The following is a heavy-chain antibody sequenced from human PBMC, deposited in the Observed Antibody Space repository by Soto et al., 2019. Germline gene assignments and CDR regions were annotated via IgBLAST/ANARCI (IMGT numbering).Heavy chain of an antibody. D-gene: IGHD3-3*01. J-gene: IGHJ6*02. Sequence: PSETLSLTCTVSGGSISSDGYYWSWIRQHPGKGLEWIGYIYYSGSTYYNPSLKSRVTISVDTSKNRFSLKLSSVTAADTAVYYCARAGSYYDFWSGYPRAPHYYYYGMDVWGQGTTVTVSS. CDR2: IYYSGST. CDR3: ARAGSYYDFWSGYPRAPHYYYYGMDV. CDR1: GGSISSDGYY. V-gene: IGHV4-31*03.